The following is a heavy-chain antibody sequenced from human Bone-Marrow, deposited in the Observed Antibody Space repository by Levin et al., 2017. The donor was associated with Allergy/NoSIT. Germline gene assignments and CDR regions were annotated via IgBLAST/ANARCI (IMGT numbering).Heavy chain of an antibody. D-gene: IGHD2-15*01. V-gene: IGHV4-39*01. CDR2: IYYSGSM. J-gene: IGHJ4*02. CDR3: ARQASCSGGSCHTSSFFDY. CDR1: GDSMSGSSYY. Sequence: PSETLSLTCTVSGDSMSGSSYYWGWIRQPPGKGLEWIGSIYYSGSMYYNPSLKSRVTVSVDTSNNQFSLNLSPVTAADTAVYFCARQASCSGGSCHTSSFFDYWGQGTLVTVSS.